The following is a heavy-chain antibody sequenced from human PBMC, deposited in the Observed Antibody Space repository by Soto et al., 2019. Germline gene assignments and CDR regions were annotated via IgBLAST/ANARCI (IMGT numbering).Heavy chain of an antibody. D-gene: IGHD4-17*01. Sequence: PSETLSLTCAVYGGSFSGYYWSWIRQPPGKGLEWIGEINHSGSTNYNPSLKSRVTISVDTSKNQFSLRLSSVTAEDTAVYYCARGTEYGDNWFDPLGNGPLGT. V-gene: IGHV4-34*01. CDR3: ARGTEYGDNWFDP. CDR2: INHSGST. CDR1: GGSFSGYY. J-gene: IGHJ5*02.